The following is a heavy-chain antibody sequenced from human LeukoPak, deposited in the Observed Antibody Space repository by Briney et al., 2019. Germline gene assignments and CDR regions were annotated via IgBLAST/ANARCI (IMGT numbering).Heavy chain of an antibody. Sequence: GGSLRLSCAASGFIFINHWMSWARQVPGRGLEWVAHIKQGGNEKHYVDSVEGRFTLSRDDSKNSLCLQMNSLRVDDSAVYYCPRGPNYGDRVDYFDYWGQGTLVTVSS. CDR1: GFIFINHW. CDR3: PRGPNYGDRVDYFDY. CDR2: IKQGGNEK. V-gene: IGHV3-7*01. J-gene: IGHJ4*02. D-gene: IGHD4-17*01.